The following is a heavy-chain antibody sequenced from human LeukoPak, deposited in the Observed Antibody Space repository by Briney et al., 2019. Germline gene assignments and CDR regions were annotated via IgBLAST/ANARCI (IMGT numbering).Heavy chain of an antibody. CDR2: ISYDGSNK. CDR3: ASSSSGYYDY. CDR1: GFTFSSYA. Sequence: GGSLRLSCAASGFTFSSYAVHWVRQAPGKGLEWVAVISYDGSNKYYADSVKGRFTISRDNSKNTLYLQMNSLRAEDTALYHCASSSSGYYDYWGQGTLVTVSS. V-gene: IGHV3-30-3*01. D-gene: IGHD3-22*01. J-gene: IGHJ4*02.